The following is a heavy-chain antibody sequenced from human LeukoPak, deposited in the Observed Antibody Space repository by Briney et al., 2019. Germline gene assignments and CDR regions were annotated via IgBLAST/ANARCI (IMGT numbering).Heavy chain of an antibody. D-gene: IGHD2-2*01. Sequence: SETLSLTCTVSGGSISSYYWSWIRQPPGKGLEWIGYIYYSGSTNYNPSLKSRVTILVDTSKNQFSLKLSSVTAADTAVYYCARVPADGYYYYYMDVWAKGTTVTVSS. V-gene: IGHV4-59*08. CDR3: ARVPADGYYYYYMDV. CDR2: IYYSGST. J-gene: IGHJ6*03. CDR1: GGSISSYY.